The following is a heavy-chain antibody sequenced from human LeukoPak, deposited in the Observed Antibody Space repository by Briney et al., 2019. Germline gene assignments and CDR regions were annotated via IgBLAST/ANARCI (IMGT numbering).Heavy chain of an antibody. CDR1: GFTFSNYA. Sequence: GGSLRLSCAASGFTFSNYAMTWVRQAPGKGLKWVSTLTGSGNDAYYADSVKGRFTISRDNSKNMLYLQMDSLRAEDTAVYYCAKGATGLRIVGDDWGQGTLVTVSS. J-gene: IGHJ4*02. V-gene: IGHV3-23*01. CDR2: LTGSGNDA. D-gene: IGHD2-15*01. CDR3: AKGATGLRIVGDD.